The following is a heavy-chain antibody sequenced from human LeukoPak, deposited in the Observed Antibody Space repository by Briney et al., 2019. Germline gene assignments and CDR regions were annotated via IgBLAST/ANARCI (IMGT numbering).Heavy chain of an antibody. J-gene: IGHJ6*02. Sequence: ASVSVTCTTSGYTFTSYGISWVRQTPGQGLEWMGWISAYNGNTNYAQKLQGRVTMTTDTSTSTAYMELRSLRSDDTAVYYCARAWFGELSRYYYNYGMDVWGQGTTVTVSS. V-gene: IGHV1-18*01. CDR2: ISAYNGNT. CDR3: ARAWFGELSRYYYNYGMDV. CDR1: GYTFTSYG. D-gene: IGHD3-10*01.